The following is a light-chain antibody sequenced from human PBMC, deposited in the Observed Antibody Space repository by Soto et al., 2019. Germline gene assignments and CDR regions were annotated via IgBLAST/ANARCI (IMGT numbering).Light chain of an antibody. CDR3: QQYNTHAT. Sequence: DIQLTQSPSTLSAGVGDSCTITWLASQNIRNLLAWYQQKPGKAPTPLIYDASTLKTGVTSRFSGSGSGSEFNFTITGLQPDDFATYFCQQYNTHATFGQGTRLEIK. J-gene: IGKJ5*01. V-gene: IGKV1-5*01. CDR1: QNIRNL. CDR2: DAS.